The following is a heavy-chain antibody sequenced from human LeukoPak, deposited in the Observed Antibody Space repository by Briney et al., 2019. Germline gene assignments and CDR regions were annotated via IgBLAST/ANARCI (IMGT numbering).Heavy chain of an antibody. CDR1: GGSISSGDYY. CDR3: ARGKPDWPGIPSGYSALVWFDP. D-gene: IGHD3-3*01. V-gene: IGHV4-30-4*01. J-gene: IGHJ5*02. Sequence: PSETLSLTCTVSGGSISSGDYYWSWIRQPPGKGLEWIGYIYYSGSTYYNPSLKSRVTISVDTSKNQFSLTLSSVTAADTAVYYCARGKPDWPGIPSGYSALVWFDPWGQGTLVTVSS. CDR2: IYYSGST.